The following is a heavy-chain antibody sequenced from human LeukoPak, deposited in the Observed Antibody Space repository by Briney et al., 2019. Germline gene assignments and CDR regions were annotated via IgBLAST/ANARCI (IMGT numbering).Heavy chain of an antibody. CDR1: GFTFDDYA. CDR3: AKDIKVRGVTWDDAFDI. D-gene: IGHD3-10*01. Sequence: GRSLRLSCAASGFTFDDYAMHWVRQAPGKGLEWVSGISWNSGSIGYADSVKGRFTISRDNAKNSLYLQMNSLRAEDTALYYCAKDIKVRGVTWDDAFDIWGQGTMVTVSS. CDR2: ISWNSGSI. J-gene: IGHJ3*02. V-gene: IGHV3-9*01.